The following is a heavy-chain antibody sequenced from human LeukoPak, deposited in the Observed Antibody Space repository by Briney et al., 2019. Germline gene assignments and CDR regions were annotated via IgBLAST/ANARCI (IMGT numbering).Heavy chain of an antibody. CDR1: GFTFSSYA. J-gene: IGHJ3*02. D-gene: IGHD2-2*01. Sequence: PGRSLRLSCAASGFTFSSYAMHWVRQAPGKGLEWVAVISYDGSNKYYAVSVKGRFTISRDNSKNTLYLQMNSLRAEDTAVYYCARDPIVVVPAAMPLGAFDIWGQGTMVTVSS. CDR2: ISYDGSNK. CDR3: ARDPIVVVPAAMPLGAFDI. V-gene: IGHV3-30*04.